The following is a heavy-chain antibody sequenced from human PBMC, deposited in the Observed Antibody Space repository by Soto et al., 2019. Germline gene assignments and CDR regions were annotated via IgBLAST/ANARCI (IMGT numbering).Heavy chain of an antibody. Sequence: EVQLVESGGGLVKPGGSLRLSCAASGFTFSSYSMNWVRQAPGKGLEWVSSISSSSSYIYYADSVKGRFTISRDNAKNSLYLQMNSLRAEDTAVYYCARDSSAGQGIGVDYWGQGTLVTVSS. D-gene: IGHD6-13*01. J-gene: IGHJ4*02. CDR3: ARDSSAGQGIGVDY. V-gene: IGHV3-21*01. CDR1: GFTFSSYS. CDR2: ISSSSSYI.